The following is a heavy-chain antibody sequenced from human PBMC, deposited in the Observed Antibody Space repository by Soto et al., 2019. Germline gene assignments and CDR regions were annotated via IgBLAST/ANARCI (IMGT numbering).Heavy chain of an antibody. D-gene: IGHD4-17*01. Sequence: NPSETLSLTCTVSGGSVLNGGYYWNWIRQRPGEGLQWIGKIFFSGDTHYSPALKSRLFISIDTSKNQFSLKLSSVTDADTAIYYCASYNYGGMLDYWGPGTLVNVS. CDR3: ASYNYGGMLDY. J-gene: IGHJ4*02. CDR2: IFFSGDT. V-gene: IGHV4-31*03. CDR1: GGSVLNGGYY.